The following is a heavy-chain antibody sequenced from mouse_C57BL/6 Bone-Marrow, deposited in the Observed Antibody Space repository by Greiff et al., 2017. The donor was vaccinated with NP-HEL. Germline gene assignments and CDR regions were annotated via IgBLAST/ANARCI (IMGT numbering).Heavy chain of an antibody. CDR1: GYTFTSYW. CDR2: IYPGSGST. D-gene: IGHD2-4*01. CDR3: AREDYDCDDWYFEV. V-gene: IGHV1-55*01. Sequence: VQLQQPGAELVKPGASVKMSCKASGYTFTSYWITWVKQRPGQGLAWIGDIYPGSGSTNYNEKFKSKATLTVDTSSSTAYMQLSSLTSEDSAVYYCAREDYDCDDWYFEVWGTGTTVTVSS. J-gene: IGHJ1*03.